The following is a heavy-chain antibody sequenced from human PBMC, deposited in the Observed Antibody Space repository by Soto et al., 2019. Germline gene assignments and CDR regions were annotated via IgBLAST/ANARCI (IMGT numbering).Heavy chain of an antibody. CDR3: AKGSSSGWYGTAYYFDY. D-gene: IGHD6-19*01. Sequence: GGSLRLSCAASGFTFDDYAVHWVRQAPGKGLEWVSGISWNSGSIGYADSVKGRFTISRDNAKNSLYLQMNSLRAEDTALYYCAKGSSSGWYGTAYYFDYWGQGT. CDR1: GFTFDDYA. V-gene: IGHV3-9*01. J-gene: IGHJ4*02. CDR2: ISWNSGSI.